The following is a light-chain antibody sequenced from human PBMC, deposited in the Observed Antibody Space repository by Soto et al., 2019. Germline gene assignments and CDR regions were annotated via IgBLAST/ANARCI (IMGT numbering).Light chain of an antibody. CDR1: QSVSRY. J-gene: IGKJ1*01. Sequence: PVPSRASQSVSRYLAWYQQKPGQAPRLLSYGASNRAAGIPDRFSGSGSGTEFTLTISRLEPEDFAVYFCQQYGSSRTFGHGTKVDIK. V-gene: IGKV3-20*01. CDR2: GAS. CDR3: QQYGSSRT.